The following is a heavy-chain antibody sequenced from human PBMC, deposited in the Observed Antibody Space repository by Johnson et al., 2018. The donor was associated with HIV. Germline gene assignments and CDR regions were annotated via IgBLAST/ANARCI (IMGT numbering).Heavy chain of an antibody. CDR2: ISYDGSNE. D-gene: IGHD3-10*01. Sequence: QVTLVESGGGSVQPGRSLRLSCAASGFTFSNAWMSWVRHAPGKVLEWVAVISYDGSNEYYTDSVKGRFTISRDNAKNSLYLQMNSLRAGDSAVYYCARVGGSWMLDAFDIWGQGTVVTVSS. V-gene: IGHV3-30-3*01. CDR3: ARVGGSWMLDAFDI. CDR1: GFTFSNAW. J-gene: IGHJ3*02.